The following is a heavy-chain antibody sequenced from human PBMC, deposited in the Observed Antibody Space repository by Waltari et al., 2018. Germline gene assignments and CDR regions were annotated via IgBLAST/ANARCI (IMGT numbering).Heavy chain of an antibody. D-gene: IGHD3-22*01. Sequence: QVQLQESGPGLVKPSETLSLTCTVSGGSISSYYWSWIRQPPGKGLEWIGYIYYSGSTNYNPSLKSRVTISVDTSKNQFSLKLSSVTAADTAVYYCAREVYDSSGLEAFDIWGQGTMVTVSS. V-gene: IGHV4-59*01. CDR3: AREVYDSSGLEAFDI. CDR2: IYYSGST. J-gene: IGHJ3*02. CDR1: GGSISSYY.